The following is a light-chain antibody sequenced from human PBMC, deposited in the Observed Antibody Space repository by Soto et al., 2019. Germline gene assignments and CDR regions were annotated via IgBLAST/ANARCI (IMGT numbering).Light chain of an antibody. CDR1: NSDVANYNL. J-gene: IGLJ2*01. Sequence: QSALTQPASVSGSPGQSITISCTGTNSDVANYNLVSWYQQHPGKAPKLMIYEGTKRPSGVSNRFSGSKSGGTASMTISGLQAEDEADYYCCTYAGDSTPVVFGGGTQLTVL. CDR2: EGT. CDR3: CTYAGDSTPVV. V-gene: IGLV2-23*01.